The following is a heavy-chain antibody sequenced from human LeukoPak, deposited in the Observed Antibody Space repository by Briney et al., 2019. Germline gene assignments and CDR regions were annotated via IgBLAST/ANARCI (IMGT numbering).Heavy chain of an antibody. CDR3: ARGGSSWEVGYSSYYHMDV. J-gene: IGHJ6*03. Sequence: ASVKISCKTSGYTFTSYYIHWVRQAPGQGLEWMGIINPSGGSTTYAQKLQGRVTLTRDTSTTTVYMVLSSLRSEDTAVYYCARGGSSWEVGYSSYYHMDVWGKGTTVTVSS. CDR1: GYTFTSYY. V-gene: IGHV1-46*04. D-gene: IGHD6-13*01. CDR2: INPSGGST.